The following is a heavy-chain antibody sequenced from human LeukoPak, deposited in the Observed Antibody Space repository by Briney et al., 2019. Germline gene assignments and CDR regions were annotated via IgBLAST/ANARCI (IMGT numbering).Heavy chain of an antibody. D-gene: IGHD2-21*02. Sequence: ASVKVSCKASGYTFTSYAMHWARQAPGQRLEWMGWINAGNGNTKYSQKFQGRVTITRDTSASTAYMELSSLRSEDTAVYYCARGSRGVVTAPYDYWGQGTLVTVSS. CDR1: GYTFTSYA. V-gene: IGHV1-3*01. J-gene: IGHJ4*02. CDR3: ARGSRGVVTAPYDY. CDR2: INAGNGNT.